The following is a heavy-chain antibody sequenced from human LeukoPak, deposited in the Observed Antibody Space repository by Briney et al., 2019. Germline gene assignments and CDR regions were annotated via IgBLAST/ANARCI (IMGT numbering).Heavy chain of an antibody. CDR1: GGSLSSSSYY. D-gene: IGHD3-10*01. Sequence: SETLSLTCTVSGGSLSSSSYYWGWIRQPPGKGLEWIGSIYYSGSTYYNPSLKSRVTISVDTSKNQFSLKLSSVTAADTAVYYCARDRYYGPGDYWGQGTLVTVSS. V-gene: IGHV4-39*07. J-gene: IGHJ4*02. CDR3: ARDRYYGPGDY. CDR2: IYYSGST.